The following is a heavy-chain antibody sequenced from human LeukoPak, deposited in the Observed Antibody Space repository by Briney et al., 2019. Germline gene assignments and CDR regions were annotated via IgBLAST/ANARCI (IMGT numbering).Heavy chain of an antibody. V-gene: IGHV3-23*01. CDR3: AKYCSSWSFDY. CDR1: GFTFSSYA. J-gene: IGHJ4*02. CDR2: ISGNGGST. D-gene: IGHD6-13*01. Sequence: GGSLRLSCAASGFTFSSYAMTWVRQAPGKGLEWVSAISGNGGSTYYADSVKGRVTVSRDNSKNTLYLQMNSLRAEDTAVYYCAKYCSSWSFDYWGQGTLVTVSS.